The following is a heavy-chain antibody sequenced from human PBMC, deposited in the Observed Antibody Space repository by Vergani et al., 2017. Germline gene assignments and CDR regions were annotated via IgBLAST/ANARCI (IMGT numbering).Heavy chain of an antibody. Sequence: EVQLVESGGGLVKPGGSLRLSCAASGFTFSSYSMNWVRQAPGKGLEWVSSISSSSSYIYYADSVKGRFTISRDNAKNSLYLQMNSLRAEDTAVYYCAREVDAGVRYFDYWGQGTLVTVSS. CDR1: GFTFSSYS. CDR3: AREVDAGVRYFDY. CDR2: ISSSSSYI. D-gene: IGHD2-15*01. J-gene: IGHJ4*02. V-gene: IGHV3-21*01.